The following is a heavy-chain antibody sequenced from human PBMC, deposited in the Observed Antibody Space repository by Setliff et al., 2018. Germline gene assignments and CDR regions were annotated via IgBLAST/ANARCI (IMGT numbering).Heavy chain of an antibody. J-gene: IGHJ6*03. Sequence: PSETLSLTCAASGGTFSDYYWTWIRQPPGKGLEWIGEINHSRSTNYNPSLKSRVTISVDTSKNQFSLNLSSATATDTAVYFCARVTGFLYMDVWGKGTTVTVSS. CDR2: INHSRST. CDR1: GGTFSDYY. V-gene: IGHV4-34*01. D-gene: IGHD3-3*01. CDR3: ARVTGFLYMDV.